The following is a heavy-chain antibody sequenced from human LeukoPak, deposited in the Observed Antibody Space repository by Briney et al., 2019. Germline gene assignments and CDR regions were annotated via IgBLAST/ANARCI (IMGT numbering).Heavy chain of an antibody. D-gene: IGHD6-19*01. V-gene: IGHV4-34*01. CDR3: ARGFPPGSGSRGSHAFDV. CDR1: EMSFGAYY. J-gene: IGHJ3*01. CDR2: INYGGRI. Sequence: SDTRYPTCALSEMSFGAYYSNWIRKSPGKGLKWIGEINYGGRIKYTPSLEGRGAILIDTSKNQFSLKLTSVTAADTAVYYCARGFPPGSGSRGSHAFDVWGQGTMVTVSS.